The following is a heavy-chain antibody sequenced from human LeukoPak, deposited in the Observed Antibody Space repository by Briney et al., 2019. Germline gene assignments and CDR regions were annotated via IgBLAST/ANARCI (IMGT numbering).Heavy chain of an antibody. V-gene: IGHV3-23*01. CDR1: GFTFSSYT. CDR3: AKQGNDFWGGYSTYYYYYMDV. D-gene: IGHD3-3*01. CDR2: IGGSGGST. J-gene: IGHJ6*03. Sequence: GGSLRLSCAASGFTFSSYTMTWVRHAPGKGLEWVSSIGGSGGSTYYADSVKGRFTISRDNSKNTLYLQMNSVRAEDTAVYYCAKQGNDFWGGYSTYYYYYMDVWGKGTTVTVSS.